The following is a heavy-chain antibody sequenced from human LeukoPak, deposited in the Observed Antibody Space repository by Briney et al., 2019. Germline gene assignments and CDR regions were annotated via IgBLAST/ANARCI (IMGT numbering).Heavy chain of an antibody. V-gene: IGHV3-74*01. Sequence: GGSLRLSCAASGFTFSSYSMNWVRQAPGKGLVWVSRSSADGSSTSYADSVKGRFTISRDNAKNTLFLQMNSLRAEDTAVYYCVSHTAATAYFDYWGQGTLVTVSS. CDR3: VSHTAATAYFDY. J-gene: IGHJ4*02. CDR1: GFTFSSYS. CDR2: SSADGSST. D-gene: IGHD2-21*02.